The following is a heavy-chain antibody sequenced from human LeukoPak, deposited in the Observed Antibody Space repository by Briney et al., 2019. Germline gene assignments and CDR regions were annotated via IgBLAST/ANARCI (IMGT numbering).Heavy chain of an antibody. V-gene: IGHV1-24*01. CDR1: GYTLTELS. D-gene: IGHD3-16*01. Sequence: ASVKVSCKVSGYTLTELSMHWVRQAPGKGLEWMGGFDPEDGETIYAQKFQGRVTMTGDTSTDTAYMELSSLRSEDTAVYYCATGPHYDYVWGSYEDWGQGTLVTVSS. J-gene: IGHJ4*02. CDR2: FDPEDGET. CDR3: ATGPHYDYVWGSYED.